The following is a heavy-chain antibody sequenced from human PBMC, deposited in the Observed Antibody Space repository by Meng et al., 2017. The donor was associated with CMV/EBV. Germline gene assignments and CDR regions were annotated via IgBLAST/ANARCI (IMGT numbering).Heavy chain of an antibody. J-gene: IGHJ4*02. CDR1: GFTLSDYY. V-gene: IGHV1-2*02. CDR3: VRSSGWSLFDY. D-gene: IGHD6-19*01. Sequence: VQLVQSGAEIKKPGASVKVSCTTSGFTLSDYYIPWVRQAPGQGLEWMGWVNSNNDATNYARKFLGRVSMTRDTSISTAHMELSRLMSDDTAVYYCVRSSGWSLFDYWGQGTLVTVSS. CDR2: VNSNNDAT.